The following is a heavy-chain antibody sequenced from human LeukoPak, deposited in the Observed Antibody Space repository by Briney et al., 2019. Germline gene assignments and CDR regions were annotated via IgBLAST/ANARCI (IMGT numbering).Heavy chain of an antibody. D-gene: IGHD4-17*01. J-gene: IGHJ4*02. V-gene: IGHV4-39*01. Sequence: SETLSLTCTVSGGSVSSNNYYWGWIRQPPGKGLEWIGSMYYSGSTYNNPSLKSRITISVDTSKNQFSMKLTSVTAADAAVYYCARVGETTVTLRPYYFDYWGQGTLVTVSS. CDR2: MYYSGST. CDR1: GGSVSSNNYY. CDR3: ARVGETTVTLRPYYFDY.